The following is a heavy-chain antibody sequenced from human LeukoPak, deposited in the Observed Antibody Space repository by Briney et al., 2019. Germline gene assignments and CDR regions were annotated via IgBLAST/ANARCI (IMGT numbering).Heavy chain of an antibody. Sequence: SETLSLTCAVYGGSFSGYYWSWIRQPPGKGLEWIGEINHSGSTNYNPSLKSRVTISVDTSKNQSSLKLSSVTAADTAVYYCARESIVGASPALTVDYWGQGTLVTVSS. D-gene: IGHD1-26*01. V-gene: IGHV4-34*01. CDR2: INHSGST. CDR1: GGSFSGYY. CDR3: ARESIVGASPALTVDY. J-gene: IGHJ4*02.